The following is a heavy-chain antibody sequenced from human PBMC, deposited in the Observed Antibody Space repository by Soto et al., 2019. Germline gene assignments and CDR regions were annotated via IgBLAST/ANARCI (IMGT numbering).Heavy chain of an antibody. CDR3: ARFWSGYPYNWFDP. V-gene: IGHV4-30-4*01. CDR1: GGSISSGDYY. CDR2: IYYSGST. Sequence: PSETLSLTCTVSGGSISSGDYYWSWIRQPPGKGLEWIGYIYYSGSTYYNPSLKSRVTISVDTSKNQFSLKLSSVTAADTAVYYCARFWSGYPYNWFDPWGQGTLVTV. D-gene: IGHD3-3*01. J-gene: IGHJ5*02.